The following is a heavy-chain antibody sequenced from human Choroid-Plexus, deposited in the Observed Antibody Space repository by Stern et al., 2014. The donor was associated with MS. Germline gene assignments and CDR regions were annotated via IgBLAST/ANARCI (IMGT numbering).Heavy chain of an antibody. CDR2: ISHDGSK. V-gene: IGHV3-30*18. Sequence: VQLVESGGGVVQPGRPLRLSCAASGFSFSSFGMHWVRQAPGKGLEWVALISHDGSKDYADSVKGRFAISRDNSKNTLYLQMNSLRAEDTAVYYCAKDRQYLTFFFGFWGQGSLVTVSS. CDR1: GFSFSSFG. J-gene: IGHJ4*02. D-gene: IGHD2/OR15-2a*01. CDR3: AKDRQYLTFFFGF.